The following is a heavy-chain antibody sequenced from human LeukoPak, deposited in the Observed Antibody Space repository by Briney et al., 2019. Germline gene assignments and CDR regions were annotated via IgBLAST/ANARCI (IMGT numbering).Heavy chain of an antibody. CDR1: GFSFSGYY. J-gene: IGHJ6*02. CDR3: AKSVTTPSYFYGMDV. CDR2: ISWNSGSI. Sequence: GGSLRLSCAASGFSFSGYYMFWVRQAPGKGLEWVSGISWNSGSIGYADSVKGRFTISRDNAKNSLYLQMNSLRADDTALYYCAKSVTTPSYFYGMDVWGQGTTVTVSS. D-gene: IGHD3-3*01. V-gene: IGHV3-9*01.